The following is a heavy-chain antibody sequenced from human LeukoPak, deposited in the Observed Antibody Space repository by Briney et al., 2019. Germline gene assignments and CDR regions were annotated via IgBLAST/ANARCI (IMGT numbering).Heavy chain of an antibody. V-gene: IGHV1-18*01. CDR2: ISAYNGNT. Sequence: ASVKVSCKASGYTFTSYGISWVRQAPGQGLEWMGWISAYNGNTNYAQKLQGRVTITTDTSTSTAYMELRSLRSDDTAVYYCARDQSSGWYLLGYFDYWGQGTLVTVSS. CDR1: GYTFTSYG. D-gene: IGHD6-19*01. J-gene: IGHJ4*02. CDR3: ARDQSSGWYLLGYFDY.